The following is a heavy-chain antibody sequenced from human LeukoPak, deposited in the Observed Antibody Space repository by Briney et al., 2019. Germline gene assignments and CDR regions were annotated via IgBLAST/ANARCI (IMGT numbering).Heavy chain of an antibody. Sequence: GGSLRLSCAASGITVSDNYMNWVRQAPGKGLEWISLIYSGGTTSYADSVKGRFTISRDDSKNTLYLQMNNRRADDTAVYYCARDPPAVTTNTYGWGQGTLVTVSS. CDR2: IYSGGTT. J-gene: IGHJ4*02. CDR3: ARDPPAVTTNTYG. D-gene: IGHD4-11*01. CDR1: GITVSDNY. V-gene: IGHV3-66*01.